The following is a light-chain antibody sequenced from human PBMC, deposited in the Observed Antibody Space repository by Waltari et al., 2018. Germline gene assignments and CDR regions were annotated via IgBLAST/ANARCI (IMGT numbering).Light chain of an antibody. CDR2: EVS. CDR3: SSYAGSKFWV. V-gene: IGLV2-8*01. J-gene: IGLJ3*02. CDR1: SRAAGGYNY. Sequence: QSALTQPPSASGSPGQSVTISCTGTSRAAGGYNYVAWFQQRPGKAPKVMIYEVSKRPSGVPDRFSGSKSGNTASLIVSGLQAEDEADYYCSSYAGSKFWVFGGGTKLTVL.